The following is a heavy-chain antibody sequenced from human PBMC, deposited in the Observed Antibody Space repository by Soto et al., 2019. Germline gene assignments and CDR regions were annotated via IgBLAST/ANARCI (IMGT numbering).Heavy chain of an antibody. J-gene: IGHJ5*02. D-gene: IGHD4-17*01. CDR1: GLTFTIFP. CDR3: ARDRPYGDPNWFDP. CDR2: LSYDGART. Sequence: QVQLVESGGGVFQPGGSRGPPVPTSGLTFTIFPMHGARQAPGRGLGGIAVLSYDGARTDYADAVKGRFTISRDTSKNTLYLQMNNLRPDDTAMYYCARDRPYGDPNWFDPWGQGTLVTVSS. V-gene: IGHV3-30-3*01.